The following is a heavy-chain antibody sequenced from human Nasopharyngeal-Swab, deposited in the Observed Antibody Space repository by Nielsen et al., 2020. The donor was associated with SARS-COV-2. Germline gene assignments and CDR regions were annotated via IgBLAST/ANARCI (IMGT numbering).Heavy chain of an antibody. D-gene: IGHD5-12*01. CDR3: AREVPYSGHDDAFDI. CDR2: ISSSGNSI. CDR1: GFTFSNHE. Sequence: GGSLRFSCAASGFTFSNHEMNWVRQAPGKGLEWVSYISSSGNSIYYADSVKGRFTISRDNAKNSLYLQMSSLRAEDTAVYYCAREVPYSGHDDAFDIWGQGTMVTVSA. J-gene: IGHJ3*02. V-gene: IGHV3-48*03.